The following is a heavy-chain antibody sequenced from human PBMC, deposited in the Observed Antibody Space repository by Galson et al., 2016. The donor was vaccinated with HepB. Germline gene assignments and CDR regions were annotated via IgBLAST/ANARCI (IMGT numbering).Heavy chain of an antibody. CDR3: ARDSRGGVVMLLDHYYMDV. D-gene: IGHD3-3*01. CDR2: SNPRDGST. CDR1: GYTFTYYS. V-gene: IGHV1-46*01. Sequence: SVKVSCKASGYTFTYYSIHWVRQAPGQGLEWMGISNPRDGSTTYAQKFQGRFTVASDTPTRTLYMALSSLSSEDTAVYYCARDSRGGVVMLLDHYYMDVWGEGTTVTVSS. J-gene: IGHJ6*03.